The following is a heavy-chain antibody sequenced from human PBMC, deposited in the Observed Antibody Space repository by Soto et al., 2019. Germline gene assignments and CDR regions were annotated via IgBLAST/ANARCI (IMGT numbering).Heavy chain of an antibody. CDR3: ARVAVAARPRWYNWFDP. CDR1: GYTFTDYD. Sequence: QEQLVQSGAEVKKPGASVKVSCKTSGYTFTDYDINWVRQATGQGLEWIGWMNPNSGETGYAQKFQGRVTMTRSASLSTAYLELSSLRSEDTAVYYCARVAVAARPRWYNWFDPWGQGTQVTVSS. V-gene: IGHV1-8*01. CDR2: MNPNSGET. D-gene: IGHD2-15*01. J-gene: IGHJ5*02.